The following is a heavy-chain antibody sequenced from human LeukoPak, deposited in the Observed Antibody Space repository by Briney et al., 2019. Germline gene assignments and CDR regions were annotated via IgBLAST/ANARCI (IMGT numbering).Heavy chain of an antibody. CDR3: ARRAHYYGSGSYFKSGYYFDY. CDR1: GYTFTSYD. J-gene: IGHJ4*02. V-gene: IGHV1-8*01. Sequence: GASVKVSCKASGYTFTSYDINWVRQATGQGLEWMGWMNPNSGNTGYAQKFQGRVTMTRNTSISTAYMELSSLRSDDTAVYYCARRAHYYGSGSYFKSGYYFDYWGQGTLVTVSS. CDR2: MNPNSGNT. D-gene: IGHD3-10*01.